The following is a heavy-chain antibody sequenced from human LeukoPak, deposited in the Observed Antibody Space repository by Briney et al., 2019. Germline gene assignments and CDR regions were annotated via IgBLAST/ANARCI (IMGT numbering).Heavy chain of an antibody. CDR3: ARESWGSLTY. V-gene: IGHV4-61*01. Sequence: SSETLSLTCTVSGDSVSSDSYYWSWIRQPPGKGLEWIGYIYYSGTTKQNPSLKSRVTLSVDTSKNQFSLELRSVTPADAAVYYCARESWGSLTYWSQGTLVTVSS. J-gene: IGHJ4*02. CDR2: IYYSGTT. D-gene: IGHD3-16*01. CDR1: GDSVSSDSYY.